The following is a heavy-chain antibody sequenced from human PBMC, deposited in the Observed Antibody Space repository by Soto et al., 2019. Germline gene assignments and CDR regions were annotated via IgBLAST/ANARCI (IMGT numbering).Heavy chain of an antibody. V-gene: IGHV3-21*04. D-gene: IGHD6-19*01. CDR3: ARSMDLSGSGPRGY. Sequence: GGSLRLSCAASGFTLSDYWMHWVRQVPGKGLLWVSHISSNGSDIYYADSVKGRFTISRDNAKNSLYLQMNSLRAEDTAVYYCARSMDLSGSGPRGYWGQGTLVTVSS. J-gene: IGHJ4*02. CDR1: GFTLSDYW. CDR2: ISSNGSDI.